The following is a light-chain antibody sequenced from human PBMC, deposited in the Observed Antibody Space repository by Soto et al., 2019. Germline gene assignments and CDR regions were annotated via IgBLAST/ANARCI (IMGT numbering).Light chain of an antibody. V-gene: IGKV3-20*01. CDR1: QSVSSSY. CDR3: LQYGSSPRT. J-gene: IGKJ1*01. CDR2: GAF. Sequence: EIVLTQSPGTLSLSPGERATLSCRASQSVSSSYVAWYQHKPGQAPRLLIYGAFSRPTGISDRFSGSGSGTEFTLTISRLEPEDFAVYYCLQYGSSPRTFGQGTKVEIK.